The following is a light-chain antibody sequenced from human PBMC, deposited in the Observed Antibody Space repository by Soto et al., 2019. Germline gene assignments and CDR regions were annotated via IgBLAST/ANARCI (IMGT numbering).Light chain of an antibody. J-gene: IGLJ3*02. Sequence: QSVLTQPPSVSGATRQRVTISCTKSSSKIGAGYDVHWYQQLPGKAPKLLINCNSNRPSVGPDRFSGSKSGTSASLAITGLQADEEADYYCQSYDSSRSGWVFGGGTKLTVL. CDR3: QSYDSSRSGWV. CDR2: CNS. V-gene: IGLV1-40*01. CDR1: SSKIGAGYD.